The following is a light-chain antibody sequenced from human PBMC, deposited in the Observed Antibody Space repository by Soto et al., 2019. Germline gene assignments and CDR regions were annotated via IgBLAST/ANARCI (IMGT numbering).Light chain of an antibody. J-gene: IGKJ5*01. Sequence: DIVMTQSPLSLPVPLGTPASISCRSSHGLVYRDGNTYVNWFHQRQGQSPRRXSYKVSKRDSGVPDICRCSGACTDFTLKISRVEAEDVGVYSCMQGTHWPPTFGQGTRLDI. CDR1: HGLVYRDGNTY. CDR2: KVS. V-gene: IGKV2-30*01. CDR3: MQGTHWPPT.